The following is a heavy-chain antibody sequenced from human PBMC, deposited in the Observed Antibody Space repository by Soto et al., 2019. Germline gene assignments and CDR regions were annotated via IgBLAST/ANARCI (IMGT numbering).Heavy chain of an antibody. CDR1: GYTFTSYG. Sequence: QVQLVQSGAEVKKPGASVKVSCKASGYTFTSYGISWVRQAPGQGLEWMGWISAYNGNTNYAQKLQGRDTMTTDTSTSTAYMELRSLRSDDTAVYYCARVDSITMIVVVKKGYGMDVWGQGTTVTVSS. D-gene: IGHD3-22*01. CDR2: ISAYNGNT. CDR3: ARVDSITMIVVVKKGYGMDV. J-gene: IGHJ6*02. V-gene: IGHV1-18*01.